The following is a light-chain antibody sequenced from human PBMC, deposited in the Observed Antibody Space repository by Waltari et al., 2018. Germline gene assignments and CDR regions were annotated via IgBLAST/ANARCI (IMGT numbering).Light chain of an antibody. CDR1: SGHSSNI. V-gene: IGLV4-69*02. Sequence: QLVLTQSPSASASLGASVKLTCTLSSGHSSNIVAWHQQQPEKGPRFLMKVNSDGSHSKGAEIPDRFSGSSSGAERYLTISTVQSEDEAVYYCQTGGHGTWVFGGGTKLTVL. J-gene: IGLJ3*02. CDR2: VNSDGSH. CDR3: QTGGHGTWV.